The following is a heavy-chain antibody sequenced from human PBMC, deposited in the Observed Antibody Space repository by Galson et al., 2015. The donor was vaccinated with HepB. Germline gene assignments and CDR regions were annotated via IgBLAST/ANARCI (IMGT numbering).Heavy chain of an antibody. CDR3: AKGVPRYTSGWYLGGVAYFDH. CDR2: IHPSGGRT. Sequence: SLRLSCAASGFTFSYFLMNWVRQAPGKALEWVSGIHPSGGRTYYADSVKGRFTISRDNSKNTLYLQINSLRAEDTAVYYCAKGVPRYTSGWYLGGVAYFDHWGQGALVAVSS. J-gene: IGHJ4*02. CDR1: GFTFSYFL. V-gene: IGHV3-23*01. D-gene: IGHD6-19*01.